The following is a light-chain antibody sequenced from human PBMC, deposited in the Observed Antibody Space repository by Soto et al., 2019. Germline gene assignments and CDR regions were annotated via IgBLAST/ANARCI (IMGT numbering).Light chain of an antibody. CDR1: SSNIGSHT. CDR2: GND. Sequence: HSVLTQPPSASGTPGQRVAIACSGSSSNIGSHTVNWYQQLPGTATKLLIYGNDQRPSGVPDRFSGSTSGTSASLAISGLQSEDEVDYYCAAWDDSLSGPVFGGGTKLTVL. V-gene: IGLV1-44*01. CDR3: AAWDDSLSGPV. J-gene: IGLJ3*02.